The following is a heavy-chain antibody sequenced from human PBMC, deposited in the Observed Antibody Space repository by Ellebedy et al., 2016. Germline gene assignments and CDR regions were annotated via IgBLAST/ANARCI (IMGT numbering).Heavy chain of an antibody. CDR2: IKQDGNEE. CDR3: ARDRYCSSPTCYAAEFDY. D-gene: IGHD2-2*01. Sequence: GESLKISCAASGFDFNVYGMSWVRQAPGKGLEWVAYIKQDGNEEKYVDSVKGRFTISRDNAKNSLYLQMRSLRAEDTADYYCARDRYCSSPTCYAAEFDYWGQGTLVTVSS. CDR1: GFDFNVYG. J-gene: IGHJ4*02. V-gene: IGHV3-7*03.